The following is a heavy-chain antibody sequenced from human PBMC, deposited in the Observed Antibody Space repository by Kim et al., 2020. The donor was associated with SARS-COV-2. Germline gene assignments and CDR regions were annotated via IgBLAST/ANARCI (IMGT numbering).Heavy chain of an antibody. V-gene: IGHV1-69*04. CDR1: GDSFSTSA. CDR2: IIPVFHIA. Sequence: SVKVSCKASGDSFSTSAISWVRQAPGQGLEWMGRIIPVFHIANYGQRFQDRVTITADTSTSTGYMELTRQRSDDTAIYYCARGGDCSGASCFYRWRGWFQSWGQGTLFTVSS. CDR3: ARGGDCSGASCFYRWRGWFQS. D-gene: IGHD2-15*01. J-gene: IGHJ5*01.